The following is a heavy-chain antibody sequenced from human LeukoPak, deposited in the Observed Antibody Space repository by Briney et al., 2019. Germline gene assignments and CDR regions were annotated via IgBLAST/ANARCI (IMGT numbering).Heavy chain of an antibody. CDR1: GFTFSSYW. D-gene: IGHD6-25*01. J-gene: IGHJ4*02. Sequence: GGSLRLACAASGFTFSSYWMSWVRQAPGKGLEWVANINQDGSEKYYVDSVKGRFTISRDNAKNSLYLQMNSLRAEDTAVYYCGKESSGTFFYFDYWGQGTLVTVSS. V-gene: IGHV3-7*03. CDR3: GKESSGTFFYFDY. CDR2: INQDGSEK.